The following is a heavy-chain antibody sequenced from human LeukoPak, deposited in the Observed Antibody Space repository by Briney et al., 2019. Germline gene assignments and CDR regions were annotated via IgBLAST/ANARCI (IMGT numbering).Heavy chain of an antibody. CDR1: GFIFSDYA. D-gene: IGHD1-14*01. V-gene: IGHV3-30*01. J-gene: IGHJ4*02. Sequence: PGGSLRLSCAASGFIFSDYAMHWVRQAPGKGLEWVAVISSDGSDKYYADSGEGRFTISKDNSKNTLYLLMNSLGAEDTAVYYCARDGIGKAGTLSLNFDYWGQGTLVTVSS. CDR3: ARDGIGKAGTLSLNFDY. CDR2: ISSDGSDK.